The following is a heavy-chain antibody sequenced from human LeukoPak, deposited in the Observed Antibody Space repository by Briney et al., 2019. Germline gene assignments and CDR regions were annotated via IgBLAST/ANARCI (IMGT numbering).Heavy chain of an antibody. D-gene: IGHD2-2*02. CDR3: ARIFGTSCYTCDY. Sequence: ASVKASCKTSGFTFTSYGIIWVRQAPGQGLEWMGWINPNSGGTNYAQKFQGRVTMTRDTSISTAYMELSRLRSDDTAVYYCARIFGTSCYTCDYWGQGTLVTVSS. CDR2: INPNSGGT. J-gene: IGHJ4*02. V-gene: IGHV1-2*02. CDR1: GFTFTSYG.